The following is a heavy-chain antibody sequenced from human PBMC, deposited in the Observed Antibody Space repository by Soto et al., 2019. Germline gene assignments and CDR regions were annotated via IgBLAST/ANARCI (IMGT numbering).Heavy chain of an antibody. D-gene: IGHD6-6*01. CDR2: ISSSSSTI. Sequence: GGSLRLSCAASGFTFSSYEMNWFRQAPGKGLEWVSFISSSSSTIYYADSVKGRFTISRDNAKNSLYLQMDSLRAEDTAVYYCARGIAARRLDSWGQGALVTVSS. CDR3: ARGIAARRLDS. V-gene: IGHV3-48*03. J-gene: IGHJ4*02. CDR1: GFTFSSYE.